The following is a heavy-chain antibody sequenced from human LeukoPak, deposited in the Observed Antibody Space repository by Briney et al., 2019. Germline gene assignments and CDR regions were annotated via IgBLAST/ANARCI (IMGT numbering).Heavy chain of an antibody. D-gene: IGHD3-10*01. J-gene: IGHJ2*01. CDR3: ARDRGRYIDL. V-gene: IGHV6-1*01. CDR1: GGSVSTNSAA. Sequence: SQTLSLTCALSGGSVSTNSAAWNSIRQSPSRGLEWLGRTYYRSKWYNDYAVSVKSRITINPDTSKNQFSLQLNSVTPEDTAVYYCARDRGRYIDLWGRGTLVTVSS. CDR2: TYYRSKWYN.